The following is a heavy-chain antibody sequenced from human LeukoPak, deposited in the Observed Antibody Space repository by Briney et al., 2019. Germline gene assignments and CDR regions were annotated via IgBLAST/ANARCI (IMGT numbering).Heavy chain of an antibody. D-gene: IGHD3-3*01. Sequence: SETLSLTCTVSGGSISSSSYYWGWIRQPPGKGLEWIGSIYYSGSTYYNPSLKSRVTISVDTSKNQFSLKLSSVTAADTAVYYCASAASHYYDFWSGYYKSWFDPWGQGTLVTVSS. CDR1: GGSISSSSYY. V-gene: IGHV4-39*01. CDR3: ASAASHYYDFWSGYYKSWFDP. J-gene: IGHJ5*02. CDR2: IYYSGST.